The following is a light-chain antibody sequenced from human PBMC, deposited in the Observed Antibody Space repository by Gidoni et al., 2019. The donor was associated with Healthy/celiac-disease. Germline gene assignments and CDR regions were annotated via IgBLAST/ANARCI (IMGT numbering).Light chain of an antibody. CDR2: AAS. J-gene: IGKJ4*01. CDR1: QSISSY. V-gene: IGKV1-39*01. Sequence: ESQMTESPSSLSASVGDRVTITCRASQSISSYLNWYQQKPGKAPKLLIDAASSLQSGVPSRFSGSGSGTDFTLTISSLQPEDFATYYCQQSYSTPLTFGGGTKVEIK. CDR3: QQSYSTPLT.